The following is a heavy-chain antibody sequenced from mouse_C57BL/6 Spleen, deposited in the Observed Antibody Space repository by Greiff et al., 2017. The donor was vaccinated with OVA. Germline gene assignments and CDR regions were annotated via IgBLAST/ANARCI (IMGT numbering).Heavy chain of an antibody. CDR3: ARSYYSNYGGYAMDY. CDR1: GFTFTDYY. Sequence: EVQLVESGGGLVQPGGSLSLSCAASGFTFTDYYMSWVRQPPGKALVWMGFIRNKANGYTTEYSASVKGRFTISRDKSQSILYLQMNALRTEDSATYYGARSYYSNYGGYAMDYWGQGTSVTVSS. CDR2: IRNKANGYTT. V-gene: IGHV7-3*01. D-gene: IGHD2-5*01. J-gene: IGHJ4*01.